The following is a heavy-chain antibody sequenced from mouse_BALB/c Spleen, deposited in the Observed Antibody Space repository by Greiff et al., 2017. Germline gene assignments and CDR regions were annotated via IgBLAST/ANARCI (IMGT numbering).Heavy chain of an antibody. CDR3: ARVLYDYLAWFAY. CDR1: GFSLTSYG. D-gene: IGHD2-4*01. CDR2: IWAGGST. Sequence: VKLKESGPGLVAPSQSLSITCTVSGFSLTSYGVHWVRQPPGKGLEWLGVIWAGGSTNYNSALMSRLSISKDNSKSQVFLKMNSLQTDDTAMYYCARVLYDYLAWFAYWGQGTLVTVSA. V-gene: IGHV2-9*02. J-gene: IGHJ3*01.